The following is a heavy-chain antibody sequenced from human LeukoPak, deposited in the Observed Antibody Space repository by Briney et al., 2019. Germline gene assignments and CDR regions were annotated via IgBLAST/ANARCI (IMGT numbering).Heavy chain of an antibody. V-gene: IGHV3-9*01. CDR1: GITFHDYA. Sequence: TGGSLRLSCAASGITFHDYAMHWVRQAPGKGLEWVSSISWNSGSIGYADSVKGRFTLSRDNAKNSLYLQMNSLRDEDTALYYCALGPYGGSDYWGQGTLVTVSS. CDR2: ISWNSGSI. J-gene: IGHJ4*02. CDR3: ALGPYGGSDY. D-gene: IGHD1-26*01.